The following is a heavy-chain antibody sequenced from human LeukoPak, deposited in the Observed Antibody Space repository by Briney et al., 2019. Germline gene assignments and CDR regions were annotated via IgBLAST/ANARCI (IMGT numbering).Heavy chain of an antibody. D-gene: IGHD3-22*01. CDR3: AHRAYYYDSSGYYPRYFDY. J-gene: IGHJ4*02. Sequence: SGPTLVKPTQTLTLTCTFSGFSLSTSGVGVGWIRQPPGKALEWLALIYWDDDKRYSPSLKSRLTITKDTSKNQVVLTMTNMDPVDTATYYCAHRAYYYDSSGYYPRYFDYWGQGTLVTVSS. CDR2: IYWDDDK. V-gene: IGHV2-5*02. CDR1: GFSLSTSGVG.